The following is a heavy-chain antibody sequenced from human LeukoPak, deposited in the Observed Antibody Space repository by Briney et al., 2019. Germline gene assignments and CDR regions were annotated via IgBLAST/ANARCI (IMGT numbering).Heavy chain of an antibody. CDR1: GFTFSSYA. Sequence: GGSLRLSCAASGFTFSSYAMSWVRQAPGKGLEWVSAISDSGGRTYYAGSVKGRFTISRDNSKNTLYLQMESLRAEDTAVYYCAKDGNYYGSGEPHFADYWGQGTLVTVSS. V-gene: IGHV3-23*01. D-gene: IGHD3-10*01. J-gene: IGHJ4*02. CDR2: ISDSGGRT. CDR3: AKDGNYYGSGEPHFADY.